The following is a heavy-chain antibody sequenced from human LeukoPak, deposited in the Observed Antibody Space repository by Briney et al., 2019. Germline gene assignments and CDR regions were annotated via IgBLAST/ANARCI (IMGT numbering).Heavy chain of an antibody. CDR2: ISYDGSNK. V-gene: IGHV3-30*18. CDR1: GFTFSSYG. J-gene: IGHJ4*02. Sequence: GGSLRLSCAASGFTFSSYGMPWVRQAPGKGLEWVAVISYDGSNKYYADSVKGRFTISRDNSKNTLYLQMNSLRAEDTAVYYCAKASSVVTSADYWGQGTLVTVSS. CDR3: AKASSVVTSADY. D-gene: IGHD4-23*01.